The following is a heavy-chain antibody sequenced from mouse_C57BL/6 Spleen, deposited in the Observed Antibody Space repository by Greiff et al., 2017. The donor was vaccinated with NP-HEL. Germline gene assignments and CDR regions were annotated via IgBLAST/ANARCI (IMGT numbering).Heavy chain of an antibody. D-gene: IGHD4-1*01. CDR1: GYTFTSYW. J-gene: IGHJ2*01. CDR3: ARDWANWDGDD. Sequence: QVQLQQPGAELVKPGASVKLSCKASGYTFTSYWMHWVKQRPGQGLEWIGMIHPNSGSTNYNEKFKSKATLTVDKSSSTAYMQLSSLTSEDSAVYYCARDWANWDGDDWGQGTTLTVSS. CDR2: IHPNSGST. V-gene: IGHV1-64*01.